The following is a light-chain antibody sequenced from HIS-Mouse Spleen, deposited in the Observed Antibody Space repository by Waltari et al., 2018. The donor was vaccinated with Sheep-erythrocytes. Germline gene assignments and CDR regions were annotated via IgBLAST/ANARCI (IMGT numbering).Light chain of an antibody. J-gene: IGLJ1*01. CDR3: CSYAGSYNHV. V-gene: IGLV2-11*01. CDR2: DVS. CDR1: SSDVGGYNY. Sequence: QSALTQPRSVSGSPGQSVTISCTGTSSDVGGYNYFSRYQQHPGNAPKLMIYDVSKRPSGVPDRFSGSKSGNTASLTISGLQAEDEADYYCCSYAGSYNHVFATGTKVTVL.